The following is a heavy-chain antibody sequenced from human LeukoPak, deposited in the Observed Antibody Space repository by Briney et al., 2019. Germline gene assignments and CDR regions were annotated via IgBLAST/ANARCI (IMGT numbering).Heavy chain of an antibody. V-gene: IGHV4-34*01. D-gene: IGHD3-10*01. CDR1: GGSFSGYY. CDR2: INHSGST. J-gene: IGHJ5*02. CDR3: ASRIGVDP. Sequence: SETLSLTCAVYGGSFSGYYWSWIRQPPGKGLEWIGEINHSGSTNYNPSLKSRVTISVDTSKNQFSLKLSSVTAADTAVYYCASRIGVDPWGQGTLVTVSS.